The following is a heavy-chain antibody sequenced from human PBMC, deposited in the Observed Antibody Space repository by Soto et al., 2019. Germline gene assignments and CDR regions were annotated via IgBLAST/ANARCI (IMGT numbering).Heavy chain of an antibody. Sequence: ASVKVSCKTSGYPFPSFELHWIRQPPGQRPEWMGGISNAGSGNTKYSQKFQDRLTITGDKRATTVYMALSSLTSEDTATYYCARESNHYQDFFQNWGQGTQVTVSS. CDR1: GYPFPSFE. V-gene: IGHV1-3*01. D-gene: IGHD2-2*01. CDR2: ISNAGSGNT. J-gene: IGHJ4*02. CDR3: ARESNHYQDFFQN.